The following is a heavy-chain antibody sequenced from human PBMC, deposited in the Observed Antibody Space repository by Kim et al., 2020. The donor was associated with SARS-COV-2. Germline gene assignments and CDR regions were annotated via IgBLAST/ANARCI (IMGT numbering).Heavy chain of an antibody. CDR3: AKGKRYCSTTSCPFDSFHI. V-gene: IGHV3-9*01. D-gene: IGHD2-2*01. CDR2: ISWNSGII. Sequence: GGSLRLSCAASGFTFDDYAMHWVRQAPGKGLEWVSGISWNSGIIKYSDSVRGRFTISRDNAKNSLYLQMNSLRPEDTALYYCAKGKRYCSTTSCPFDSFHIWGQGTMVTVSS. J-gene: IGHJ3*02. CDR1: GFTFDDYA.